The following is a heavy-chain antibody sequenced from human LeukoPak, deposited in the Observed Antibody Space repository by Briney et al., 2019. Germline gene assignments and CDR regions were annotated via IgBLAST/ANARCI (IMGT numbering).Heavy chain of an antibody. V-gene: IGHV5-51*01. CDR3: ARRSTYYYDSSGYYFDY. Sequence: GESLKISCKGSGYSFTSYWIGWVRQMPGKGLEWMGIIYPGDSDTRYSPSFQGQVTISADKSISTAYLQWCSLKASDTAMYYCARRSTYYYDSSGYYFDYWGQGTLVTVSS. D-gene: IGHD3-22*01. CDR1: GYSFTSYW. J-gene: IGHJ4*02. CDR2: IYPGDSDT.